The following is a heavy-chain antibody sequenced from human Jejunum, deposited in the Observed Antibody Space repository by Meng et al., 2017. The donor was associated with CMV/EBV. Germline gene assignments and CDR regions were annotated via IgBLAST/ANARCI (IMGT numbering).Heavy chain of an antibody. V-gene: IGHV1-2*06. CDR2: INPNSCGK. CDR3: ARDCSNTSCSDY. CDR1: GYTFTGYY. Sequence: QVQLVQSGDEVKTRGASVKVSCKASGYTFTGYYMHWVRQAPGQGLEWIGRINPNSCGKNYAQIFQGRVTMTRDTSISTTYMELSRLRCDDTAVYYCARDCSNTSCSDYWGQGTLVTVSS. J-gene: IGHJ4*02. D-gene: IGHD2-2*01.